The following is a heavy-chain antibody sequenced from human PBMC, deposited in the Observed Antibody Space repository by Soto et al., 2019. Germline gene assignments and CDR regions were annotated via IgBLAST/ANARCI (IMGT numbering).Heavy chain of an antibody. J-gene: IGHJ4*02. CDR3: AAAPLYYDFWSGYSQSFDY. CDR2: IVVGSGNT. V-gene: IGHV1-58*02. CDR1: GFTFTSSA. D-gene: IGHD3-3*01. Sequence: SVKVSCKASGFTFTSSAMQWVRLARGQRLEWIGWIVVGSGNTNYAQKFQERVTITRDMSTSTAYMELSSLRSEDTAVYYCAAAPLYYDFWSGYSQSFDYWGQGTLVTVSS.